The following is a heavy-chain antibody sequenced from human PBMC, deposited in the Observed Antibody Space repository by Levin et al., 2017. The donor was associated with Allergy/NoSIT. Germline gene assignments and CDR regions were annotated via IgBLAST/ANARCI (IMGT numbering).Heavy chain of an antibody. CDR3: TTNPFYYYDSSGYYGILG. D-gene: IGHD3-22*01. CDR2: IKSKTDGGTT. CDR1: GFTFSNAW. V-gene: IGHV3-15*01. Sequence: PGGSLRLSCAASGFTFSNAWMSWVRQAPGKGLEWVGRIKSKTDGGTTDYAAPVKGRFTISRDDSKNTLYLQMNSLKTEDTAVYYCTTNPFYYYDSSGYYGILGWGQGTLVTVSS. J-gene: IGHJ4*02.